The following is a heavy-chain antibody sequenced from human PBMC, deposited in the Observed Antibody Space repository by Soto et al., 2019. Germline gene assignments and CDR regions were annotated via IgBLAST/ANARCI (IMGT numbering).Heavy chain of an antibody. J-gene: IGHJ5*02. CDR1: GYTFTSYG. V-gene: IGHV1-18*01. D-gene: IGHD6-6*01. CDR3: ARDPGPEYSSPEWFDP. Sequence: QVQLVQSGAEVKKPGASVKVSCKASGYTFTSYGISWVRQAPGQGLEWMGWISAYNGNTNYAQKLQGRVTMTTDTSTSTPYMELRSLRSDDTAVYYCARDPGPEYSSPEWFDPWGQGTLVTVSS. CDR2: ISAYNGNT.